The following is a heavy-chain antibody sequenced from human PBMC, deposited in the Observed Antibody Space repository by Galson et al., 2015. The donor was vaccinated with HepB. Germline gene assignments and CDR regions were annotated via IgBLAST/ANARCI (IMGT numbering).Heavy chain of an antibody. V-gene: IGHV1-2*02. D-gene: IGHD2-8*01. J-gene: IGHJ6*03. CDR1: GYTFTGYY. CDR2: INPNSGGT. Sequence: SVKVSCKASGYTFTGYYMHWVRQAPGQGLEWMGWINPNSGGTNYAQKFQGRVTMTRDTSISTAYMELSRLRSDDTAVYYCARDHDGYCTNGVCPPPDRYYYYYYYMDVWGKGTTVTVSS. CDR3: ARDHDGYCTNGVCPPPDRYYYYYYYMDV.